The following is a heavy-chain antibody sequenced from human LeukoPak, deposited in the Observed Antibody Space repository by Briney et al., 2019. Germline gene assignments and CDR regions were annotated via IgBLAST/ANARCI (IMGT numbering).Heavy chain of an antibody. Sequence: GASVKVSCKASGYTFTGYYMHWVRQAPGQGLEWMGWINPNSGGTNYAQKFQGRVTMTRDTSISTAYMELSRLRSDDTAVYYCARVEGYFDWFYFDYWGQGTLVTVSS. CDR1: GYTFTGYY. D-gene: IGHD3-9*01. CDR2: INPNSGGT. V-gene: IGHV1-2*02. J-gene: IGHJ4*02. CDR3: ARVEGYFDWFYFDY.